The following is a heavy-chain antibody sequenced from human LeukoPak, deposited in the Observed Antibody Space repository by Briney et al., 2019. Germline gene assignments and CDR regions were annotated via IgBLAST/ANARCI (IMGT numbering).Heavy chain of an antibody. V-gene: IGHV3-7*01. D-gene: IGHD2-21*02. CDR2: INPDGRDT. CDR3: TSWGDTTAEYFQR. J-gene: IGHJ1*01. CDR1: GFTFNRCW. Sequence: GGSLRLSCVVSGFTFNRCWMNWVRQAPGKGLEWVAHINPDGRDTYYVDSVKGRFTISRDNAKNSMYLPMNSLRVEDTAVYYCTSWGDTTAEYFQRWGQGTLVTVSS.